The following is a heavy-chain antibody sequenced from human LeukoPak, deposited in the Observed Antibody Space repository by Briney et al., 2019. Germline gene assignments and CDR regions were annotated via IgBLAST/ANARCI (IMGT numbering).Heavy chain of an antibody. CDR2: ISSSSSYI. V-gene: IGHV3-21*01. CDR3: ARDRRGIVVVPAGCFDY. D-gene: IGHD2-2*01. J-gene: IGHJ4*02. CDR1: GFTFSSYS. Sequence: NPGGSLRLSCAASGFTFSSYSMNWVRQAPGKGLEWVSSISSSSSYIYYADSVKGRFTISRDNAKNSLYLQMNSLRAEDTAVYYCARDRRGIVVVPAGCFDYWGQGTLVTVSS.